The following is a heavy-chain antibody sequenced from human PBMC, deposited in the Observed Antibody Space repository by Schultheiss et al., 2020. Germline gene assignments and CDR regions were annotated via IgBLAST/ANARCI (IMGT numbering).Heavy chain of an antibody. D-gene: IGHD3-10*01. CDR1: GFTVSSNY. V-gene: IGHV3-30*03. J-gene: IGHJ6*02. CDR3: ARGPMVRGVDPPMDV. Sequence: GSLRLSCAASGFTVSSNYMSWVRQAPGKGLEWVAVISYDGSNKYYADSVKGRFTISRDNSKNTLYLQMNSLRAEDTAVYYCARGPMVRGVDPPMDVWGQGTMVTVSS. CDR2: ISYDGSNK.